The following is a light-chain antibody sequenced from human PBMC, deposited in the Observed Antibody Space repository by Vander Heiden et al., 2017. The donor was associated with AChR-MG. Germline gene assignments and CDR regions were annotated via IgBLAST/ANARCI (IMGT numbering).Light chain of an antibody. CDR1: SSDVGNYNF. CDR3: CSYAGSSNWV. V-gene: IGLV2-23*02. CDR2: EVS. Sequence: QSALTQPASVSGPPGQSITVSCTGTSSDVGNYNFVSWYQQHPGKSPKLMIYEVSKWPSGVSNRFSGSKSGNTASLTISGLQAEDEADYYCCSYAGSSNWVFGGGTKVTVL. J-gene: IGLJ3*02.